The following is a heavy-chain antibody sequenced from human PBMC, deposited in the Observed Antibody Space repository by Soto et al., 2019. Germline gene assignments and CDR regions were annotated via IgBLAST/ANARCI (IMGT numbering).Heavy chain of an antibody. J-gene: IGHJ5*02. CDR3: ARHAGHIYSSSLSGWFDP. Sequence: XDSLKVSWKCSGNSFTSYWIGLVLQMPGKGLEWMGIIYPGDSDTRYSPSFQGQVTISADKSISTAYLQWSSLKASDTAMYYCARHAGHIYSSSLSGWFDPWGQGTLVTVSS. D-gene: IGHD6-6*01. V-gene: IGHV5-51*01. CDR1: GNSFTSYW. CDR2: IYPGDSDT.